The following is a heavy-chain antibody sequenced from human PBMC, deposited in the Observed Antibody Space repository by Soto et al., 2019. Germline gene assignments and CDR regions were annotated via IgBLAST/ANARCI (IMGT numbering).Heavy chain of an antibody. D-gene: IGHD6-6*01. Sequence: PSETLSLTCAVYGGSFSGYYWSWIRQPPGKGLEWIGEINHSGSTNYNPSLKSRVTISVDTSKNQFSLKLSSVTAADTAVYYCARFAGLGTAARPSDYWGQGTLVTVSS. J-gene: IGHJ4*02. CDR1: GGSFSGYY. V-gene: IGHV4-34*01. CDR2: INHSGST. CDR3: ARFAGLGTAARPSDY.